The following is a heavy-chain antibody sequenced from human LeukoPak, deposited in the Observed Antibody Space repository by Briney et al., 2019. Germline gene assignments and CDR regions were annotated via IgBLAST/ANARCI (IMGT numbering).Heavy chain of an antibody. CDR1: GFTFSSYG. CDR3: AREDVGGAFDI. D-gene: IGHD3-16*01. V-gene: IGHV3-30*03. CDR2: ISYDGSNK. J-gene: IGHJ3*02. Sequence: GRSLRLSCAASGFTFSSYGMHWVRQAPGKGLEWVAVISYDGSNKYYADSVKGRFTISRDNAKNSLYLQMNSLRAEDTAVYYCAREDVGGAFDIWGQGTMVTVSS.